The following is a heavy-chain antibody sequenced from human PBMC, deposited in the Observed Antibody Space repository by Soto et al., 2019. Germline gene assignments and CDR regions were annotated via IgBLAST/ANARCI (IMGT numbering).Heavy chain of an antibody. CDR2: VYYTGST. Sequence: SETLSLTCTVSGDSISTFYWGWMRQSPGKELEWIGYVYYTGSTNYNPSLKSRVTISVDRSKDQFSLKLTSANAADTAVYYCARGRTVRNYADDSSDYFYFFDYWGQGTRVTVSS. J-gene: IGHJ4*02. CDR1: GDSISTFY. V-gene: IGHV4-59*01. CDR3: ARGRTVRNYADDSSDYFYFFDY. D-gene: IGHD3-22*01.